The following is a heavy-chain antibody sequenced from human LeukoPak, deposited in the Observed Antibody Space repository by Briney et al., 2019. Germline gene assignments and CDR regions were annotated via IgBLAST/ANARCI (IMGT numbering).Heavy chain of an antibody. Sequence: ASVKVSCKASGYTFTSYYMHWVRQAPGQGLEWMGIINPSGGSTSYAQKFQGRVTMTRDTSTSTVYMELSSLRSEDTAVYYCARDVAVVPADGIFFDYWGQGTLVTVSS. CDR3: ARDVAVVPADGIFFDY. D-gene: IGHD2-2*01. CDR1: GYTFTSYY. J-gene: IGHJ4*02. V-gene: IGHV1-46*01. CDR2: INPSGGST.